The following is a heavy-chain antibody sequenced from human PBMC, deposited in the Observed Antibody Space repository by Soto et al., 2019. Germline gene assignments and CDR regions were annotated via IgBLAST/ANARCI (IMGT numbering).Heavy chain of an antibody. CDR1: GGTFSSYA. D-gene: IGHD3-3*01. CDR3: ARGPLRFLEWFPNWFDP. CDR2: IIPIFGTV. J-gene: IGHJ5*02. V-gene: IGHV1-69*13. Sequence: SVKVSCKASGGTFSSYAISWVRQAPGQGLEWMGGIIPIFGTVNYAQKFQGRVTITADESTSTAYMELSSLRSEDTAVYCCARGPLRFLEWFPNWFDPWGQGTLVTVSS.